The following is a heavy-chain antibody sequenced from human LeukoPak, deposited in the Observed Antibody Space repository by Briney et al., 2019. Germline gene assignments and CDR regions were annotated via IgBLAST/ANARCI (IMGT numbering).Heavy chain of an antibody. J-gene: IGHJ5*02. CDR1: GGSISTSSYY. CDR3: ARHGIYYGLGSSYGLPNWFDP. CDR2: IYYSGST. V-gene: IGHV4-39*01. Sequence: SETLSLTCTVSGGSISTSSYYWGWIRQPPGKGLEWIGTIYYSGSTYYNPSLKSRVTMSVDRSKNQFSLKLSSVTAADTAVYYCARHGIYYGLGSSYGLPNWFDPWGQGTLVTVSS. D-gene: IGHD3-10*01.